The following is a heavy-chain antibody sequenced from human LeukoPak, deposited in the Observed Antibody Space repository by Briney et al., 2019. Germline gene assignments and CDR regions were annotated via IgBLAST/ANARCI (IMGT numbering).Heavy chain of an antibody. V-gene: IGHV4-59*08. J-gene: IGHJ3*02. CDR3: AGRSGETTFDI. CDR2: IYYSGST. Sequence: SETLSLTCTVSVGSISSYYWSWIRQPPGKGLGWIGYIYYSGSTNYNPSLKSRVTISVDTSKNQFSLKLSSVTAADTAVYYCAGRSGETTFDIWGQGTMVTVSS. D-gene: IGHD3-10*01. CDR1: VGSISSYY.